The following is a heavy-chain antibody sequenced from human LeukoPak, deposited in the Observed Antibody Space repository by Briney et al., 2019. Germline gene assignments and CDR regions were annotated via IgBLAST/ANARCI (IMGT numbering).Heavy chain of an antibody. V-gene: IGHV4-59*01. Sequence: SETLSLTCTVSGGSISSYYWSWIRQPPGKGLEWIGYIYYSGSTNYNPSLKSRVTISVDTSKNQFSLKLSSVTAADTAVYYCARRFCGGGNCHYYYFDYWGQGTLVTVSS. D-gene: IGHD2-21*01. CDR2: IYYSGST. CDR3: ARRFCGGGNCHYYYFDY. J-gene: IGHJ4*02. CDR1: GGSISSYY.